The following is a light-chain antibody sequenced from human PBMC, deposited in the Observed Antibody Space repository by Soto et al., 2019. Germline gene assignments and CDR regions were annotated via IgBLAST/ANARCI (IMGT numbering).Light chain of an antibody. Sequence: EIVLTTSPGTLSLSPVERATLSCRASQSVSSSYLAWYQQKPGQAPRLLIFCASSRSTGIPDRFSGSGSGTDFSLPIIRLVPQDFAVYYCQQYGSSPPWTFGQGTKVDI. V-gene: IGKV3-20*01. CDR3: QQYGSSPPWT. CDR1: QSVSSSY. CDR2: CAS. J-gene: IGKJ1*01.